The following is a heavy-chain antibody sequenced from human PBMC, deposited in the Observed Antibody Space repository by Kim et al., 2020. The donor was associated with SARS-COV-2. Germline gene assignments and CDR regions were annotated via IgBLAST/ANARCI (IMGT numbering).Heavy chain of an antibody. J-gene: IGHJ4*02. Sequence: NYNPPLKSRVTISVDTSKNQFSLKLSSVTAADTAVYYCARQVGATTGFDYWGQGTLVTVSS. D-gene: IGHD1-26*01. CDR3: ARQVGATTGFDY. V-gene: IGHV4-59*08.